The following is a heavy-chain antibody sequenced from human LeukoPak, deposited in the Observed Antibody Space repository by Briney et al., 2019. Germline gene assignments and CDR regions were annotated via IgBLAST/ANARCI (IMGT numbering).Heavy chain of an antibody. D-gene: IGHD3-16*01. CDR2: ISYDGSNK. CDR1: GFTFSSYA. Sequence: GRSLRLSCAASGFTFSSYAMHWVRQAPGKGLEWVAVISYDGSNKYYADSVKGRFTISRDNSKNTLYLQMNSLRAEDTAVYYCAREGGPDYYYMDVWGKGTTVTVSS. V-gene: IGHV3-30-3*01. J-gene: IGHJ6*03. CDR3: AREGGPDYYYMDV.